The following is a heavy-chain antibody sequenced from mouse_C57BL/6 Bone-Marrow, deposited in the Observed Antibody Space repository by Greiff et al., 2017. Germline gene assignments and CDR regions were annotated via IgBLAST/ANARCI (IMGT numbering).Heavy chain of an antibody. J-gene: IGHJ2*01. V-gene: IGHV1-55*01. D-gene: IGHD2-1*01. CDR3: ARTDYGNYSYYFDY. CDR2: IYPGSGST. Sequence: QVQLQQPGAELVKPGASVKMSCKASGYTFTSYWITWVKQRPGQGLEWIGDIYPGSGSTNYNEKFKSKATLTVDTSSSTAYVQLSSLTSEDSAVYYSARTDYGNYSYYFDYWGQGTTLKVSS. CDR1: GYTFTSYW.